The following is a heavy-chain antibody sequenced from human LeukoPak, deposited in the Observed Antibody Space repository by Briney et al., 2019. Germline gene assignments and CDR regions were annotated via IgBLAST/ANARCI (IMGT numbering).Heavy chain of an antibody. J-gene: IGHJ5*02. V-gene: IGHV1-8*01. D-gene: IGHD3-3*01. Sequence: ASVKVSCKASGYTFTSYDINWVRQATGQGLEWMGWMNPNSGNTGYAQKFQGRVTMTRNTSISTAYMELSSLRSEDTAVYYCARGGGVLRFFQEENWFDPWGQGTLVTVSS. CDR2: MNPNSGNT. CDR3: ARGGGVLRFFQEENWFDP. CDR1: GYTFTSYD.